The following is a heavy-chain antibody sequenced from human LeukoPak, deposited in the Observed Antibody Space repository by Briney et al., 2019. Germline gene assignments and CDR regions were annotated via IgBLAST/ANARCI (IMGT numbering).Heavy chain of an antibody. V-gene: IGHV4-39*07. CDR3: ARAKGWLQSRDDAFDI. Sequence: KPSETLSLTCTVSGGSIGSSSYYWGWIRQPPGKGLEWIGSIYYSGSTYYNPSLKSRVTISVDTSKNQLSLKLSSVTAADTAVYYCARAKGWLQSRDDAFDIWGQGTMVTVSS. CDR1: GGSIGSSSYY. D-gene: IGHD5-24*01. CDR2: IYYSGST. J-gene: IGHJ3*02.